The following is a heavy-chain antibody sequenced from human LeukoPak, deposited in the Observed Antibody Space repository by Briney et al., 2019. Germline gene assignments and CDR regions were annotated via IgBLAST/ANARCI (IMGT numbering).Heavy chain of an antibody. CDR3: ARRTTVTNYYYYGMDV. J-gene: IGHJ6*02. CDR2: IYHSGST. Sequence: PSETLSLTCAVSGGSISSSNWWSWVRQPPGKGLEWIGEIYHSGSTNYNPSLKSRVTISVDKSKNQFSLKLSSVTAADTAVYYCARRTTVTNYYYYGMDVWGQGTTVTVSS. D-gene: IGHD4-17*01. V-gene: IGHV4-4*02. CDR1: GGSISSSNW.